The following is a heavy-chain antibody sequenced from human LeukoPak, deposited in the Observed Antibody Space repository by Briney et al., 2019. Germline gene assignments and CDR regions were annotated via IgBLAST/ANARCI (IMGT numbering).Heavy chain of an antibody. D-gene: IGHD4-11*01. J-gene: IGHJ4*02. CDR1: GGSFSGYY. V-gene: IGHV4-34*01. CDR3: ARGDYMLIDY. Sequence: SETLSLTCAVYGGSFSGYYWTWIRQPPGKGLEWIGEINHSGSTNYNPSLKSRVNILVDTSKNQFSLNLRSVTAADTAVYYCARGDYMLIDYWGQGTLVTVSS. CDR2: INHSGST.